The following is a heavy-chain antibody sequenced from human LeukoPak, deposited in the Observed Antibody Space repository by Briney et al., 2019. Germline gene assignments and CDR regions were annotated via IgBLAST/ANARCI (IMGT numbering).Heavy chain of an antibody. Sequence: GGSLRLSCAASGFTFSSQAMHWVRQAPGKGLEWVAVIWYDGSNKYYADSVKGRFTISRDNSKNTLYLQMNSLRAEDTAVYYCARVSPGGAAFDIWGQGTMVTVSS. D-gene: IGHD3-10*01. J-gene: IGHJ3*02. CDR1: GFTFSSQA. CDR3: ARVSPGGAAFDI. V-gene: IGHV3-33*08. CDR2: IWYDGSNK.